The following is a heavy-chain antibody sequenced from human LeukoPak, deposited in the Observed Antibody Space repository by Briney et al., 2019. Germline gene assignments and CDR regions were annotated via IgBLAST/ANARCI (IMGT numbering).Heavy chain of an antibody. D-gene: IGHD3-9*01. V-gene: IGHV4-4*07. CDR2: IYTSGST. CDR3: ARDNYDILTGSFFYYYYYMDV. Sequence: SETLSLTCTVSGGSISSYYWSWIRQPAGKGLEWIGRIYTSGSTNYNPSLKSRVTISVDTSKNQFSLKLSSVTAADTAVYYCARDNYDILTGSFFYYYYYMDVWGKGTTVTISS. J-gene: IGHJ6*03. CDR1: GGSISSYY.